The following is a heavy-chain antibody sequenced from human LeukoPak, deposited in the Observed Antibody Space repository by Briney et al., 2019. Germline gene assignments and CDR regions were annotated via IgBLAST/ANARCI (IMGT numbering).Heavy chain of an antibody. CDR3: ARASQDYYGSGSYYRGGDAFDI. D-gene: IGHD3-10*01. CDR2: ISAYNGNT. Sequence: ASVKVSCKASGYTFTSYGISWVRQAPGQGLEWIGWISAYNGNTNYAQKLQGRVTITADKSTSTTYMELSSLRSEDTAVYYCARASQDYYGSGSYYRGGDAFDIWGQGTMVTVSS. J-gene: IGHJ3*02. V-gene: IGHV1-18*01. CDR1: GYTFTSYG.